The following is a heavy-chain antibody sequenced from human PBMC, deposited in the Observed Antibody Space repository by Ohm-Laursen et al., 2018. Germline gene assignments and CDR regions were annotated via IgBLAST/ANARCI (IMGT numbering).Heavy chain of an antibody. CDR2: INPNTGDI. D-gene: IGHD3-10*01. V-gene: IGHV1-2*02. Sequence: GSSVKVSCKTSGYTFTGYYMHWVRQAPGQGLEWVGWINPNTGDINYAQKFQGRVTMTRDTSISTAYMDLRSLRSDDTAVYYCARDQSGSSSLWVLDYWGPGTLVTVSS. J-gene: IGHJ4*01. CDR1: GYTFTGYY. CDR3: ARDQSGSSSLWVLDY.